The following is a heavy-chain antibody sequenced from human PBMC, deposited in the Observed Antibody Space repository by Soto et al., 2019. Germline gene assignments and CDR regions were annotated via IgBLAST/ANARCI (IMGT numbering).Heavy chain of an antibody. Sequence: GGSLRLSCAASGFTFSSYGMSWVRQAPGKGLEWVSSISGSGGTTYHADSVKGRFTISRDNSKNTLYLQMNSLRVDDTAVYYCAKPSTSTTVTTCFDYWGQGALVTVSS. CDR1: GFTFSSYG. V-gene: IGHV3-23*01. CDR3: AKPSTSTTVTTCFDY. CDR2: ISGSGGTT. J-gene: IGHJ4*02. D-gene: IGHD4-17*01.